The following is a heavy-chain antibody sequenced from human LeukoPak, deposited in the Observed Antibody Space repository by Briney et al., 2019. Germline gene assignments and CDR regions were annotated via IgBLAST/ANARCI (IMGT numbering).Heavy chain of an antibody. J-gene: IGHJ5*02. CDR2: IYTSGST. Sequence: SETLSLTCTVSGGSISSYYWSWIRQPAGKGLEWIGRIYTSGSTNYNPSLKGRVTMSVDTSKNQFSLKLSSVTAADTAVYYCARMGVGRITMVRGVIRWFDPWGQGTLVTVSS. CDR3: ARMGVGRITMVRGVIRWFDP. D-gene: IGHD3-10*01. CDR1: GGSISSYY. V-gene: IGHV4-4*07.